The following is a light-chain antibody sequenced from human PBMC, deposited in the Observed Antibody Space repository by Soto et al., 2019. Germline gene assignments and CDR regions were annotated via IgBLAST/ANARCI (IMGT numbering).Light chain of an antibody. CDR3: QQYTTWPRT. Sequence: EIVLTQSPATLSVSPGERATLSCRASQSISSNLAWYQQKPGQAPRLLMFRTSSRATGFPARFSASGSGTEFTLTISSLQPEDFAVYYCQQYTTWPRTFGQGTKVDIK. CDR1: QSISSN. J-gene: IGKJ1*01. CDR2: RTS. V-gene: IGKV3-15*01.